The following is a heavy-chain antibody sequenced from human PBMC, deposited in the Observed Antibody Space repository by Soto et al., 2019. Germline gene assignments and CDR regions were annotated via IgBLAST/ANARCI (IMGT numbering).Heavy chain of an antibody. J-gene: IGHJ4*02. CDR1: GGSIDNSHSF. Sequence: SETLSLTCDVSGGSIDNSHSFWGWVRQPPGKGLEFIGSVYYSGGAYYSPSLKSRVTVSVDTSKNQLSLRVNSVTAAATAGYYCLRVVEAATRHLDSDSSGQRTLVTVSS. D-gene: IGHD2-15*01. CDR3: LRVVEAATRHLDSDS. CDR2: VYYSGGA. V-gene: IGHV4-39*01.